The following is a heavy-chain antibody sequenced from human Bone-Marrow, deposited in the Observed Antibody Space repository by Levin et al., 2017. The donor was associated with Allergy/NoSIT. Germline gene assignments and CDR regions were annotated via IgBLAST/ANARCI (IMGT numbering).Heavy chain of an antibody. CDR2: IWYDGSNK. D-gene: IGHD3-10*01. CDR3: ARDPTVVYGSGSYFYYFDY. V-gene: IGHV3-33*01. J-gene: IGHJ4*02. CDR1: GFTFSSYG. Sequence: PGESLKISCAASGFTFSSYGMHWVRQAPGKGLEWVAVIWYDGSNKYYADSVKGRFTISRDNSKNTLYLQMNSLRAEDTAVYYCARDPTVVYGSGSYFYYFDYWGQGTLVTVSS.